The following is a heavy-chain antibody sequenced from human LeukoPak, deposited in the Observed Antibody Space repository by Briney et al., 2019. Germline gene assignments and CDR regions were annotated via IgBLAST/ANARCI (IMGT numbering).Heavy chain of an antibody. J-gene: IGHJ4*02. V-gene: IGHV3-74*01. CDR3: AALDNGRDY. CDR2: IKRDGSSP. Sequence: GGSLRLSCAASGFTFSSYWMHWIRHAPGKGLVWVSRIKRDGSSPAYADSVKGRFTISRDNAKNTLYLQMNSLRAEDTAVYYCAALDNGRDYWGQGTLVTVSS. D-gene: IGHD1-14*01. CDR1: GFTFSSYW.